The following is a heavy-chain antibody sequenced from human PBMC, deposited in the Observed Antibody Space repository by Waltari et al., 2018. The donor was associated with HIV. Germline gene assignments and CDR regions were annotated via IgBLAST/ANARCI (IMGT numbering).Heavy chain of an antibody. CDR1: GRVPYHRCS. CDR2: TYYRSKWYN. J-gene: IGHJ3*02. CDR3: AREGPTLRGYDEDAFDI. V-gene: IGHV6-1*01. D-gene: IGHD5-12*01. Sequence: SGPGMGEAPQAPPTTFSILRGRVPYHRCSWKWIRPVPIKSLEWLGRTYYRSKWYNDYAVSVKSRITINPDTSKNQFSLQLNSVTPEDTAVYYCAREGPTLRGYDEDAFDIWGQGTMVTVSS.